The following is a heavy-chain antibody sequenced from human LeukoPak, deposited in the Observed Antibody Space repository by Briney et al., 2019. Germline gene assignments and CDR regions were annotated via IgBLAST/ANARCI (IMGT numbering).Heavy chain of an antibody. D-gene: IGHD2-21*01. CDR1: GGSISSSNW. Sequence: SGTLSLTCAVSGGSISSSNWWSWVRQPPGKGLEWIGEIYHSGSTNYNPSLKSRVTISVDKSKNQFSLNLSSVTAADTAVYYCARVGYYPDYYMDVWGKGTTVTVSS. J-gene: IGHJ6*03. CDR2: IYHSGST. CDR3: ARVGYYPDYYMDV. V-gene: IGHV4-4*02.